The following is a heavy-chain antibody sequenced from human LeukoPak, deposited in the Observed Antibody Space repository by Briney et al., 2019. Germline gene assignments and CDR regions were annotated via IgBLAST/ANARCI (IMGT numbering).Heavy chain of an antibody. CDR2: IYCGYT. V-gene: IGHV4-39*07. CDR3: AYSTVVTRGYY. CDR1: GSSISSSTYY. J-gene: IGHJ4*02. Sequence: SETLSLTCTVSGSSISSSTYYWGWIRQPPAKGLEWIGSIYCGYTYYSPSLKSRVTISVDTSKNQFSLKLSSVTAADTAVYYCAYSTVVTRGYYWGQGTLVTVSS. D-gene: IGHD4-23*01.